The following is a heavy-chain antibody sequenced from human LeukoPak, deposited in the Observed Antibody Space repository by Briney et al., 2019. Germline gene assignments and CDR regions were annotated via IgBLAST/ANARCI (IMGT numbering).Heavy chain of an antibody. CDR2: INHSGST. CDR3: ARGRGYSGGWYLSHWYFDL. Sequence: SETLSLTCAVYGGSFSGYYWSWIRQPPGKGLEWIGEINHSGSTNYNPSLKSRVTISVDTSKNQFSLKLSSVTAADTAVYYCARGRGYSGGWYLSHWYFDLWGRGTLVTVSS. J-gene: IGHJ2*01. V-gene: IGHV4-34*01. CDR1: GGSFSGYY. D-gene: IGHD6-19*01.